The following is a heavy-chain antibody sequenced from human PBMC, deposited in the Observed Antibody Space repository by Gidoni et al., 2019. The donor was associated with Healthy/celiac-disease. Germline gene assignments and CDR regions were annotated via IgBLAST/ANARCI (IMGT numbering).Heavy chain of an antibody. J-gene: IGHJ4*02. CDR3: ASDSSFLLAFDY. V-gene: IGHV5-10-1*03. CDR2: IAPSDSYT. CDR1: VSSFTSYW. Sequence: VQPVQSGAEVQQPGASLRVSCTGSVSSFTSYWISWVRQMPGKGLEGMGRIAPSDSYTNDGTSFQGHVTIAADKSISTAYLQWSSLKAADTAMYYCASDSSFLLAFDYWGQGTLVTVSS. D-gene: IGHD6-6*01.